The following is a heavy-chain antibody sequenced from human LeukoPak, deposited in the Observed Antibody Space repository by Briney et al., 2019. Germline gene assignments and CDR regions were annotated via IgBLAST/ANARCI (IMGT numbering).Heavy chain of an antibody. CDR2: IYPGDSDT. Sequence: GESLNISCKGSGYSFTSYWIGWVRQMPGKGLGWMGIIYPGDSDTRYSPSFQGQVTISADKSISTAYLQWSSLKASDTAMYYCARRLMTIVGATSFDYWGQGTLVTVSS. D-gene: IGHD1-26*01. V-gene: IGHV5-51*01. CDR3: ARRLMTIVGATSFDY. CDR1: GYSFTSYW. J-gene: IGHJ4*02.